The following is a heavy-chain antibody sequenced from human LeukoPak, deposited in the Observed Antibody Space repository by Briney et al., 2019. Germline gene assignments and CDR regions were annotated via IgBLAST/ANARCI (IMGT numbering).Heavy chain of an antibody. CDR3: ARDKVSPALRWFDP. Sequence: SETLSLTCTVSGGSISSSSYYWGWIRQPPGKGLEWIGSIYYSGSTYYNPSLKSRVTISVDTSKNQFSLKLSSVTAADTAVYYCARDKVSPALRWFDPWGQGTLVTVS. CDR1: GGSISSSSYY. V-gene: IGHV4-39*02. J-gene: IGHJ5*02. CDR2: IYYSGST.